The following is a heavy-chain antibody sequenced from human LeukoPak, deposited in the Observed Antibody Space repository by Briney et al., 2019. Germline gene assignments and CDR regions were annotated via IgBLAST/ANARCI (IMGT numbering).Heavy chain of an antibody. CDR3: ATAARSIDY. CDR1: GFRISTYW. V-gene: IGHV3-7*05. J-gene: IGHJ4*02. CDR2: INEDGSEK. Sequence: GGSLRLSCAASGFRISTYWMSWVRQAPGKGLEWVANINEDGSEKYYVDSVKGRFTISRDNAKNSLYLQMNSLRAEDTAVYYCATAARSIDYWGQGILVTVSS. D-gene: IGHD6-25*01.